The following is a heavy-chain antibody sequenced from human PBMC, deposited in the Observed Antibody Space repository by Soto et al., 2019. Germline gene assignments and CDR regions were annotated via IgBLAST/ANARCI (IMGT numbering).Heavy chain of an antibody. D-gene: IGHD2-21*02. CDR3: ARGLYCGGDCYPPEH. Sequence: GGSLSLSCAASGFTFSSYAMHWVRQAPGKGLEWVAVISYDGSNKYYADSVKGRFTISRDNSKNTLYLQMNSLRAEDTAVYYCARGLYCGGDCYPPEHWGQGTLVTVSS. V-gene: IGHV3-30-3*01. CDR1: GFTFSSYA. J-gene: IGHJ1*01. CDR2: ISYDGSNK.